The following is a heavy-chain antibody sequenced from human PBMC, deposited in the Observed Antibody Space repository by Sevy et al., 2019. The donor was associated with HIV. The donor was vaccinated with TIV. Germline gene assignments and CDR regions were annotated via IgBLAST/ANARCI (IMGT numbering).Heavy chain of an antibody. CDR2: IYYSGST. CDR1: GGSISSGGYY. CDR3: ARDRWNCSSTSCYTYYYYGMDV. J-gene: IGHJ6*02. D-gene: IGHD2-2*02. V-gene: IGHV4-31*03. Sequence: SETLSLTCTVSGGSISSGGYYWSWIRQHPGKGLEWIGYIYYSGSTYYNPSLKSRVTISVDTSKNQFSLKLSSVTAADTAVYYCARDRWNCSSTSCYTYYYYGMDVWGQGTTVTVSS.